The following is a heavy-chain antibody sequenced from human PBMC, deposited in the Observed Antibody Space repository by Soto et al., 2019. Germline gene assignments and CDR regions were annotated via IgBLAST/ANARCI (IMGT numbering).Heavy chain of an antibody. CDR1: GSTFTAYG. CDR2: ISSSSSYI. Sequence: GGSLRLSCAASGSTFTAYGMNWVRQAPGKGLGWVASISSSSSYIYTAASVKGRFTISRDNAKNSLYLQMNSRRAEDKAVNYCAWEDGSPITVCGGTFMDYYGMDVWGQGTTVTVSS. D-gene: IGHD3-3*01. V-gene: IGHV3-21*01. CDR3: AWEDGSPITVCGGTFMDYYGMDV. J-gene: IGHJ6*02.